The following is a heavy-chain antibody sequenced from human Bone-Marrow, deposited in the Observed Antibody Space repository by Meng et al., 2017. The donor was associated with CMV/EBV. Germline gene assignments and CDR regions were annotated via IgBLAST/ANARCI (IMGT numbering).Heavy chain of an antibody. CDR2: IYYSGSS. CDR1: GVSISSYY. CDR3: ARAGFWSGYYRYYFDY. D-gene: IGHD3-3*01. J-gene: IGHJ4*02. Sequence: SETLSLTCTVSGVSISSYYWSWIRQPPGKGLEWIGYIYYSGSSNYNPSLKSRVTISVDTSKRQFSLKLNSVTAADTAVYYCARAGFWSGYYRYYFDYWGQGTLVTVSS. V-gene: IGHV4-59*01.